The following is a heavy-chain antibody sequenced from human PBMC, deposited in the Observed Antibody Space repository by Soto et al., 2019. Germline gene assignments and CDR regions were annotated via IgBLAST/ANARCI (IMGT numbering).Heavy chain of an antibody. CDR2: IKSKTDGGTI. Sequence: GGSLRLSCAASGFSFNNAWMNWVRQAPGKGLEWVGRIKSKTDGGTIDYAAPVRGRFTISRDSAKNSMYLQMNSLTVEDTAIYYCASLDTARIQIAGYWGQGIQVTVSS. CDR3: ASLDTARIQIAGY. D-gene: IGHD5-18*01. V-gene: IGHV3-15*07. J-gene: IGHJ4*02. CDR1: GFSFNNAW.